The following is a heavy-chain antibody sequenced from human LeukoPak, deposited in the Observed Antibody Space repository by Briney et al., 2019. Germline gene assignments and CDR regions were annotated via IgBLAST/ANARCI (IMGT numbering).Heavy chain of an antibody. CDR1: RFAFRNYA. J-gene: IGHJ6*02. CDR2: INWNSDTK. V-gene: IGHV3-9*01. D-gene: IGHD4-23*01. Sequence: PGRPLTRSCVGSRFAFRNYAMQCPRRPPGKGLEWVSAINWNSDTKAYTLSVKGRFTISRHRPSNSLYLQMDSLRPEDTALYYCEKDTGGNGAYFYAMDVWGQGTSVTVSS. CDR3: EKDTGGNGAYFYAMDV.